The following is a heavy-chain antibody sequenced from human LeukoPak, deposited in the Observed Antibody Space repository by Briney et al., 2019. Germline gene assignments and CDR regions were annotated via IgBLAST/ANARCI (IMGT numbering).Heavy chain of an antibody. CDR3: ARASYLIRGGQFDAFDI. D-gene: IGHD3-10*01. J-gene: IGHJ3*02. Sequence: SETLSLTCTVAGGSISSSSYYWGWIRQPRGKGLEWIGIIYYSESTYYNPSLKSRVTISVDTSKNQFALKLSSVTAADTAVYYCARASYLIRGGQFDAFDIWGQGTMVTVSS. CDR2: IYYSEST. CDR1: GGSISSSSYY. V-gene: IGHV4-39*06.